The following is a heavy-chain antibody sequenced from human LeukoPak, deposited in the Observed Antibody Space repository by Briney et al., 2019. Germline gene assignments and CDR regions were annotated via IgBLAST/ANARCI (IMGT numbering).Heavy chain of an antibody. CDR2: IYYGGST. CDR3: ARHQRVPVIVGATGPGPHAFDI. J-gene: IGHJ3*02. V-gene: IGHV4-39*01. D-gene: IGHD1-26*01. CDR1: GGSISSSGYY. Sequence: SETLSLTCTVSGGSISSSGYYWGWLRQPPGTGLEWLGSIYYGGSTYYNPSLKSRVTISVDTSKNQFSLKLSSVTAADTAVYYCARHQRVPVIVGATGPGPHAFDIWGQGTMVTVSS.